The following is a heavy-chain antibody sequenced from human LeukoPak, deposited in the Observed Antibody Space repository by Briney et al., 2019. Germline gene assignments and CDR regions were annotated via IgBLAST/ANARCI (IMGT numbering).Heavy chain of an antibody. CDR1: GFTFSSYG. CDR3: AKSLRGGWLQPFDS. CDR2: IRYDGGNQ. D-gene: IGHD5-24*01. V-gene: IGHV3-30*02. J-gene: IGHJ4*02. Sequence: TGGSLRLSCAASGFTFSSYGMHWVRQTPGKGLECVAFIRYDGGNQYYTDSVKGRFTISRDNSKNTIYLQMNSLRAEDTAVYYCAKSLRGGWLQPFDSWGQGTLVTVSS.